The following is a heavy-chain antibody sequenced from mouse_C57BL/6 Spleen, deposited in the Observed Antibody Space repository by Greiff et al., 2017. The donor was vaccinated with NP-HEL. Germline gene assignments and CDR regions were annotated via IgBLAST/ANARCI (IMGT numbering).Heavy chain of an antibody. CDR2: IYPGSGNT. Sequence: QVQLQQSGPELVKPGASVKISCKASGYSFTSYYIHWVKQRPGQGLEWIGWIYPGSGNTKYNEKFKGKATLTADTSSSTAYMQLSSLTSEDSAVYYCARGGRSYAMDYWGQGTSVTVSS. CDR3: ARGGRSYAMDY. J-gene: IGHJ4*01. CDR1: GYSFTSYY. V-gene: IGHV1-66*01. D-gene: IGHD1-1*01.